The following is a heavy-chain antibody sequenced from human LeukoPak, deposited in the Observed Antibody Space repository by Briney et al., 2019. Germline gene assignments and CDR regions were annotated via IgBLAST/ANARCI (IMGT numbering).Heavy chain of an antibody. D-gene: IGHD3-16*01. J-gene: IGHJ4*02. V-gene: IGHV3-53*01. CDR2: IYSGGST. CDR3: ARDRGGNGSFDY. CDR1: VFTVSSNY. Sequence: GGSLRLSCAASVFTVSSNYMSWVRQAPGKGLEWVSVIYSGGSTSYADSVKGRFTISRDNSKNTLYLQMNSLRAEDTAVYYCARDRGGNGSFDYWGQGTLVTVSS.